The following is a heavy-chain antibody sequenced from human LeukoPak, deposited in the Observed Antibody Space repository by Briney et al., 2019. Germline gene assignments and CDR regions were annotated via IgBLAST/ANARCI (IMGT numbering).Heavy chain of an antibody. J-gene: IGHJ4*02. CDR2: ISSTGNPR. V-gene: IGHV3-48*03. CDR1: GFTFSSYE. D-gene: IGHD3-10*01. CDR3: AKVAKYYYGSETYYFFEH. Sequence: GGSLRLSCAASGFTFSSYEMNWVRQAPGKGLEWVSYISSTGNPRHYAESVEGRFTISRDNAKNSLYLQMNSLRAEDTAVYYCAKVAKYYYGSETYYFFEHWGQGTPVTASS.